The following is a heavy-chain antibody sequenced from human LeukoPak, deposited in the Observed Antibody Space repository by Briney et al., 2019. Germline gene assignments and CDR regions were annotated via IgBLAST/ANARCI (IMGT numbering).Heavy chain of an antibody. CDR1: GFTFSSYG. Sequence: GGSLRLSCAASGFTFSSYGMHWVRQAPGKGLEWVAVTWYDGSNKYYADSVKGRFTISRDNSKNTLYLQMNSLRAEDTAVYYCARDHGIDYYDSSGYYGGYFDYWGQGTLVTVSS. J-gene: IGHJ4*02. CDR2: TWYDGSNK. V-gene: IGHV3-33*08. CDR3: ARDHGIDYYDSSGYYGGYFDY. D-gene: IGHD3-22*01.